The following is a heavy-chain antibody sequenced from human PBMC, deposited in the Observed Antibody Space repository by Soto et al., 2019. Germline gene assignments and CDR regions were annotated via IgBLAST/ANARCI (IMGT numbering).Heavy chain of an antibody. V-gene: IGHV3-49*04. CDR2: IRSEANGGTT. D-gene: IGHD1-26*01. Sequence: LRLSCTGSGFTFADYTMSWVRQAPGKGLEWVGLIRSEANGGTTHYAASVHGGFIISRDDSRGIAFLQMNNLKSEDTAVYYCTRVGKFDYWGQGTLVTVSS. CDR1: GFTFADYT. CDR3: TRVGKFDY. J-gene: IGHJ4*02.